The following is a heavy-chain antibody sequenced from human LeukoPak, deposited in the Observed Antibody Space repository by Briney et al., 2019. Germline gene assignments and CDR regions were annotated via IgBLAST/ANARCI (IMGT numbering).Heavy chain of an antibody. V-gene: IGHV3-72*01. CDR1: GFTFSSYE. Sequence: PGGSLRLSCVVSGFTFSSYEMNWVRQAPGKGLEWVARIRNKVNSYTTEYAASVKGRFTISRDDSKNSLFLQMNSLKTEDTAVYYCARGPLDKGYFDYWGQGTLVTVSS. J-gene: IGHJ4*02. D-gene: IGHD3-9*01. CDR2: IRNKVNSYTT. CDR3: ARGPLDKGYFDY.